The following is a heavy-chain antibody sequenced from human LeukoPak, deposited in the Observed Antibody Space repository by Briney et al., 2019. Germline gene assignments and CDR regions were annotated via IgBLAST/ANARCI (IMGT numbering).Heavy chain of an antibody. J-gene: IGHJ4*02. Sequence: SETLSLTCTVSGGSISSYYWSWIRQPPGKGLEWIGYIYYSGSTNYNPSFKSRVTISVDTSKNQFSLKLSSVTAADTAVYYCARVTMVRGADYWGQGTQVTVSS. D-gene: IGHD3-10*01. CDR3: ARVTMVRGADY. CDR1: GGSISSYY. CDR2: IYYSGST. V-gene: IGHV4-59*08.